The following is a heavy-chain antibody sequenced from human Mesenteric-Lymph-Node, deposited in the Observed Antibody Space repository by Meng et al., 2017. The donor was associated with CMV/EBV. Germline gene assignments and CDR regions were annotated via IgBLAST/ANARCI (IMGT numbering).Heavy chain of an antibody. CDR3: TRAWATITGNHVDWFDR. CDR1: YTFTAYC. D-gene: IGHD1-20*01. Sequence: YTFTAYCSHWVRQAPGQGLEWMGKINPSDGSTSYAESFQGRVTLTRDTSTNTVYMEVSSLTSEDTAVYYCTRAWATITGNHVDWFDRWGQGTLVTVSS. J-gene: IGHJ5*02. V-gene: IGHV1-46*01. CDR2: INPSDGST.